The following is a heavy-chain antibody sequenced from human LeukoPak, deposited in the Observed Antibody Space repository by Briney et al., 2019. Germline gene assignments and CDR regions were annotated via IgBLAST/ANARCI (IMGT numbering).Heavy chain of an antibody. D-gene: IGHD7-27*01. CDR1: GYTFIDYF. J-gene: IGHJ4*02. CDR2: INSNSGGT. CDR3: ARDFSSTSNWELDY. Sequence: ASVKVSCKASGYTFIDYFIHWVRQAPGQGLEWMGRINSNSGGTEYAQNFQGRVTMTRDTSISTAYMELSRLTSDDTAVYYCARDFSSTSNWELDYWGQGTLVTVSS. V-gene: IGHV1-2*06.